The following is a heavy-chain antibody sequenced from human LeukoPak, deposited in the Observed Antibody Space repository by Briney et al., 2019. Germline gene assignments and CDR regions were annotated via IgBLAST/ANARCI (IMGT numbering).Heavy chain of an antibody. CDR1: GGPFSGYY. J-gene: IGHJ4*02. CDR2: INHSGRA. Sequence: SDTLSLPCAVYGGPFSGYYWSWTRHPPEKGLEGIGKINHSGRAKYKPSLKSRVTISVDTYKKQVSLKLSCVTAADTAVCHCARAGVNSDVDYWGQGTLVTLS. D-gene: IGHD1/OR15-1a*01. CDR3: ARAGVNSDVDY. V-gene: IGHV4-34*01.